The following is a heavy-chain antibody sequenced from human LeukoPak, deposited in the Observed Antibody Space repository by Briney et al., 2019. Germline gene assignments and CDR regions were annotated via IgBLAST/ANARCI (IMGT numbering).Heavy chain of an antibody. Sequence: GGSLRLSCAASGFTFDDYGMSGVRQAPGKGLEWVPGINWNGGSTYYADSVKGRFTISRDNAKNSLYLQMNSLRADDTALYYCARVGYSSSWLIDYWGQGTLVTVSS. CDR2: INWNGGST. V-gene: IGHV3-20*04. CDR3: ARVGYSSSWLIDY. CDR1: GFTFDDYG. D-gene: IGHD6-13*01. J-gene: IGHJ4*02.